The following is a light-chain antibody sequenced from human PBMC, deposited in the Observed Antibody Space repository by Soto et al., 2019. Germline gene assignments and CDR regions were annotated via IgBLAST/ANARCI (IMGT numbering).Light chain of an antibody. V-gene: IGKV3-20*01. CDR3: QQYDNSPLT. J-gene: IGKJ4*01. CDR2: GVS. Sequence: PGDRATLSCTASQSISGSYLAWYQQKPGQAPRVVIYGVSRRATGIPDRFSGSGSGTDFTLTISRLEPEDFAVYYCQQYDNSPLTFGGGTKVEVK. CDR1: QSISGSY.